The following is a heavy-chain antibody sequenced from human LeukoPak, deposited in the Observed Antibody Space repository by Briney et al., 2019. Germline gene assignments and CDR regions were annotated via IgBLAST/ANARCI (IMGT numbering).Heavy chain of an antibody. D-gene: IGHD3-22*01. Sequence: GGSLRLSSAASGFTVSSNYMSCGRQAPGKGLEWVSVIYSGGSTYYADSVKGRFTISRDNSKNTLYLQMNSLRAEDTAVYYCARDIAYDSSGYYSHHFCYLGQGTLVTVSS. CDR1: GFTVSSNY. J-gene: IGHJ4*02. CDR2: IYSGGST. V-gene: IGHV3-53*01. CDR3: ARDIAYDSSGYYSHHFCY.